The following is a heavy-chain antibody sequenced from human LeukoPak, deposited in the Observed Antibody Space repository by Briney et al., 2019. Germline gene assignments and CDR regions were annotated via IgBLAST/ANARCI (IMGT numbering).Heavy chain of an antibody. CDR3: AKDHSSSFYNWFDP. J-gene: IGHJ5*02. V-gene: IGHV3-9*01. D-gene: IGHD6-13*01. Sequence: GRSLRLSCAASGLTFDDYAMHWVRQAPGKGLEWVSGISWNSGSIGYADSVKGRFTISRDNAKNSLYLQMNSLRAEDTALYYCAKDHSSSFYNWFDPWGQGTLVTVSS. CDR1: GLTFDDYA. CDR2: ISWNSGSI.